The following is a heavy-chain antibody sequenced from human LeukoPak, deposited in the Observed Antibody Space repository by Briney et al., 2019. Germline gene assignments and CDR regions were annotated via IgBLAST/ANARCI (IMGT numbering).Heavy chain of an antibody. J-gene: IGHJ4*02. CDR1: GGSFSGYY. D-gene: IGHD3-10*01. CDR2: INHSGST. CDR3: SRGPEDYYGSGSYYSPYYFDY. Sequence: PSETLSLTCAVYGGSFSGYYWSWIPQPPGKGLEWIGEINHSGSTNYNPPLKSRVTISVDTSKSQFSLKLSSVTAADTAVYYGSRGPEDYYGSGSYYSPYYFDYWGQGTLVTVSS. V-gene: IGHV4-34*01.